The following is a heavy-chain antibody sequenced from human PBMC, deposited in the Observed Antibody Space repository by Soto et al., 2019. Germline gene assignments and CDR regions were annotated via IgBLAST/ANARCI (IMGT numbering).Heavy chain of an antibody. CDR3: ARDPLQLQFLYYYYYMDV. V-gene: IGHV3-11*01. Sequence: GGSLRLSCAASGFTFSDYYMSWIRQAPGKGLEWVSYISSSGSTIYYADSVKGRFTISRDNAKNSLYLQMNSLRAEDTAVYYCARDPLQLQFLYYYYYMDVWGKGTTVTVSS. J-gene: IGHJ6*03. CDR1: GFTFSDYY. CDR2: ISSSGSTI. D-gene: IGHD3-3*01.